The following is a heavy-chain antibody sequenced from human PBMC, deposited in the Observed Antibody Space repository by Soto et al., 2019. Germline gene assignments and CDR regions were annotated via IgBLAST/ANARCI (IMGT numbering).Heavy chain of an antibody. CDR1: GYTFTTYW. V-gene: IGHV5-51*01. D-gene: IGHD2-21*01. Sequence: VESLKVSCEVSGYTFTTYWIAWVRKMPGKALEWMGITFPGASDTIYNPSFQGLVTIFVDKSSHTVSLQVSGLRASDTGTSYCARASRVVATIPFAFDFWGQGTLVTVSS. CDR3: ARASRVVATIPFAFDF. J-gene: IGHJ4*03. CDR2: TFPGASDT.